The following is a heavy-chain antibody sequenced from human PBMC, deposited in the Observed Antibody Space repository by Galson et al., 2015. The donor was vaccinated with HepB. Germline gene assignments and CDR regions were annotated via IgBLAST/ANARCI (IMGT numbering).Heavy chain of an antibody. V-gene: IGHV5-51*01. Sequence: QSGAEVKKPGESLKISCKGSGYSFTSYWIGWVRQMPGKGLEWMGIIYPGDSDTRYSPSFQGQVTISADKSINTAYLEWISLKASDTAVYYCARAFSLSSSWFDPWGQGTRVTVSS. CDR3: ARAFSLSSSWFDP. CDR2: IYPGDSDT. CDR1: GYSFTSYW. D-gene: IGHD6-6*01. J-gene: IGHJ5*02.